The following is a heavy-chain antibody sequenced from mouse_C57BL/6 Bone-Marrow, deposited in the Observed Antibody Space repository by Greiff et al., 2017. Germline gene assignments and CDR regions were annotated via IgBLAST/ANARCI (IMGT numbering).Heavy chain of an antibody. V-gene: IGHV5-6*01. CDR1: GFTFSSYG. CDR3: ARHQTAQASFAY. CDR2: ISSGGSYT. Sequence: EVQLMESGGDLVKPGGSLKLSCAASGFTFSSYGMSWVRQTPDKRLEWVATISSGGSYTYYPDSVKGRFTISRDNAKNTLYLQMSRLKSEDTAMYYCARHQTAQASFAYWGQGTLVTVSA. J-gene: IGHJ3*01. D-gene: IGHD3-2*02.